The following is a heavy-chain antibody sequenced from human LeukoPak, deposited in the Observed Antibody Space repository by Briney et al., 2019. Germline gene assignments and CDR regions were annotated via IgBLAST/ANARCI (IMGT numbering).Heavy chain of an antibody. D-gene: IGHD1-1*01. CDR3: AKDDVAWNDVHWFDP. V-gene: IGHV3-21*01. CDR1: GFTFSYYT. J-gene: IGHJ5*02. CDR2: INSIGSYM. Sequence: GGSLRLSCAASGFTFSYYTMNWVRQAPGKGLEWVSSINSIGSYMYYADSVKGRFTISRDNATDSLYLQMSSLRAEDTAVYYCAKDDVAWNDVHWFDPWGQGTLVTVSS.